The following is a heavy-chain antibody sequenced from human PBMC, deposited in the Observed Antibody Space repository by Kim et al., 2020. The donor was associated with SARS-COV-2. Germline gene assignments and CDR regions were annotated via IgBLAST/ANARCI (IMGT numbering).Heavy chain of an antibody. Sequence: GGSLRLSCAASGFTFSSYSMNWVRQAPGKGLEWVSYISSSSSTIYYADSVKGRFTISRDNAKNSLSLQMNSLRDEDTAVYYCASDWYYYGSGSYGGYYYYGMDVWGQGTTVTVSS. CDR1: GFTFSSYS. CDR2: ISSSSSTI. D-gene: IGHD3-10*01. V-gene: IGHV3-48*02. J-gene: IGHJ6*02. CDR3: ASDWYYYGSGSYGGYYYYGMDV.